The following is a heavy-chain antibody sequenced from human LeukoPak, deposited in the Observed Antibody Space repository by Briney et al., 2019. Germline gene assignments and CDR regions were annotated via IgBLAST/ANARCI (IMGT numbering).Heavy chain of an antibody. J-gene: IGHJ4*02. Sequence: GGSLRLSCAASGFTFSSYWMSWVRQAPGKGLEWVANIKQDGSEKYYVDSVKGRFTISRDNAKNSLYLQMNSLRAEDTAVYYCARKGYYDILTGLYYFDYWGQGTLVTVSS. CDR2: IKQDGSEK. D-gene: IGHD3-9*01. CDR1: GFTFSSYW. CDR3: ARKGYYDILTGLYYFDY. V-gene: IGHV3-7*01.